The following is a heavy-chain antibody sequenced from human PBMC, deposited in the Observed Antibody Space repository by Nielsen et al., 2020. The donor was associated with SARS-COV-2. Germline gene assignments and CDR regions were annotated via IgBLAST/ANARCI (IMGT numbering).Heavy chain of an antibody. D-gene: IGHD1-26*01. V-gene: IGHV1-18*04. Sequence: ASVKVSCKASGYTFTSYYMHWVRQAPGQGLEWMGRISPSNGNTKYAQRFQGRVTMTTDTSTSTAYMELRSLRSDDTAVYYCARDPSGSYSYYLDYWGQGSLVTVS. CDR3: ARDPSGSYSYYLDY. CDR1: GYTFTSYY. J-gene: IGHJ4*02. CDR2: ISPSNGNT.